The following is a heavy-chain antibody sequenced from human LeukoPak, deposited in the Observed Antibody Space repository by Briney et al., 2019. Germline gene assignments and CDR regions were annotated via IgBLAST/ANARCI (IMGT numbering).Heavy chain of an antibody. V-gene: IGHV3-13*01. D-gene: IGHD2-21*01. CDR2: IGTAGDT. Sequence: GGSLRLSCAASGFTFSSYDMHWVRQATGKGLEWVSAIGTAGDTYYPGSVKSRFTISRENAKNSLYLQMNSLRAGDTAVYYCARANLLLGYYGMDVWGQGTTVTVSS. CDR1: GFTFSSYD. J-gene: IGHJ6*02. CDR3: ARANLLLGYYGMDV.